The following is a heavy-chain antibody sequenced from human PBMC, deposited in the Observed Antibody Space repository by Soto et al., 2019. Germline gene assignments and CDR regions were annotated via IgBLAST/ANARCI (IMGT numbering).Heavy chain of an antibody. CDR3: ARALWELEPPDY. J-gene: IGHJ4*02. D-gene: IGHD1-1*01. Sequence: QVQLVQSGAEVKKPGASVKVSCKASGYTFTSYDINWVRQATGQGLEWMGWMNPNSGNTGYAQKFQGRVTMNRNPSISTAYMGLSRLRSDDTAVYYCARALWELEPPDYWGQGTLVTVSS. V-gene: IGHV1-8*01. CDR1: GYTFTSYD. CDR2: MNPNSGNT.